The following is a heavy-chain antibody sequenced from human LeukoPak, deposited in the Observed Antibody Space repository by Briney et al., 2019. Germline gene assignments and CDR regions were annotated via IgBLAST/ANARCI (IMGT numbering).Heavy chain of an antibody. CDR3: ARRYDSSGYYFDF. CDR1: GFTFSDYT. D-gene: IGHD3-22*01. V-gene: IGHV3-21*01. Sequence: GGSLRLSCAASGFTFSDYTMNWVRQAPGKGLEWVSSISSGSGYIYYADSVKGRFTFSRDNAKNSLYLQMNSLRAEDTAMYYCARRYDSSGYYFDFWGQGTLVTVSS. J-gene: IGHJ4*02. CDR2: ISSGSGYI.